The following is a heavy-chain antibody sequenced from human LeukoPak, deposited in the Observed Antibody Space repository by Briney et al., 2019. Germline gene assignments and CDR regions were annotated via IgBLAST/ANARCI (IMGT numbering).Heavy chain of an antibody. J-gene: IGHJ6*02. D-gene: IGHD6-6*01. V-gene: IGHV3-30-3*01. CDR1: GFTFSSYA. CDR2: ISYDGSNK. Sequence: GGSLRLSCAASGFTFSSYAMHWVRQAPGKGLEWVAVISYDGSNKYYADSVKGRFTISRDNSKNTLYLQMNSLRAEDTAVYYCASSIASDSYYYGMDVWGQGTTVAVSS. CDR3: ASSIASDSYYYGMDV.